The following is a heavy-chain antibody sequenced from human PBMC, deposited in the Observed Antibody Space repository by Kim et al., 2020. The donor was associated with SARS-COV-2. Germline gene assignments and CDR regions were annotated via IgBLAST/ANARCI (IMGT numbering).Heavy chain of an antibody. V-gene: IGHV4-39*01. Sequence: YNPSLKSRVTITVDTSQHQCSLKLSSVTAADTAVYYCASNYGAGSYYDFWGQGTLVTVSS. D-gene: IGHD3-10*01. CDR3: ASNYGAGSYYDF. J-gene: IGHJ4*02.